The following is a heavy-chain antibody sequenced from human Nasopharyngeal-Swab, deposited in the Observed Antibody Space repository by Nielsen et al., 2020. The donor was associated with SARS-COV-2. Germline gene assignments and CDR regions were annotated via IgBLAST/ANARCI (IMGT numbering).Heavy chain of an antibody. CDR1: GGTFSSYA. CDR2: IILIFGTA. CDR3: ARDRIEITIFGVVYYGMDV. V-gene: IGHV1-69*06. D-gene: IGHD3-3*01. Sequence: SVKVSCKASGGTFSSYAISWVRQAPGQGLEWMGGIILIFGTANYAQKFQGRVTITADKSTSTAYMELSSLRSEDTAVYYCARDRIEITIFGVVYYGMDVWGQGTTVTVSS. J-gene: IGHJ6*02.